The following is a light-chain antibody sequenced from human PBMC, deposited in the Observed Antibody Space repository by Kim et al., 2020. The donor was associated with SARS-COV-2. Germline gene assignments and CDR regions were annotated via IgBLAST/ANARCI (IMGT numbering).Light chain of an antibody. CDR3: ATWDGSLNGWV. CDR1: SSTIGRKT. CDR2: SNH. V-gene: IGLV1-44*01. J-gene: IGLJ3*02. Sequence: GRSATLTCHRASSTIGRKTLTWYQQLPETAPNLPIYSNHPRPSGVPDRFSGSKSGTSASLAISGLQSEDEADYYCATWDGSLNGWVFGGGTQLTVL.